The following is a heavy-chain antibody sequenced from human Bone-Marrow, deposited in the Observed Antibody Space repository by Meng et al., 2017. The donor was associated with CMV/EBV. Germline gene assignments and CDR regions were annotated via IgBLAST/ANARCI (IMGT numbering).Heavy chain of an antibody. CDR2: IYYSGST. D-gene: IGHD2-15*01. CDR3: ARVLGGVAATGPSNDY. CDR1: GGSISSYY. V-gene: IGHV4-59*01. Sequence: GSLRLSCTVSGGSISSYYWSWIRQPPGKGMEWIGYIYYSGSTNYNPSHKSRVTISVNTSKNQFSLKLSSVTAADTAVYYCARVLGGVAATGPSNDYWGQGTLVTGSS. J-gene: IGHJ4*02.